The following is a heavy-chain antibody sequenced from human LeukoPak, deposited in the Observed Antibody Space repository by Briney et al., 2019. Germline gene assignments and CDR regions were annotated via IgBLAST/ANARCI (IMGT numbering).Heavy chain of an antibody. J-gene: IGHJ4*02. CDR1: GFTLSFYW. CDR2: IKQDVSEK. V-gene: IGHV3-7*04. CDR3: ARDEHQYYSESSGRFDY. D-gene: IGHD3-22*01. Sequence: GGSLRLSCVASGFTLSFYWTGWVCAAPGKGVEWVANIKQDVSEKSYVDSARGGFTISRDNAKNSLYLQMNNLRAEDTAVYYFARDEHQYYSESSGRFDYWGQGTLVTVSS.